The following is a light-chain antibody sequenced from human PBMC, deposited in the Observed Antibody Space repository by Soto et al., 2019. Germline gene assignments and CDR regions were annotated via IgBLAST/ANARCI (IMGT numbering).Light chain of an antibody. Sequence: QSALTQPASVSGSPGQSITIFCTGTSSDVGGYNYVSWYQQHPGKAPKLMIYDVSNRPSGVSNRFSGSKSGNTASLTISGLQAEDKADYYCSSYTSSSTNVFGTGTKVTVL. CDR1: SSDVGGYNY. CDR3: SSYTSSSTNV. V-gene: IGLV2-14*01. J-gene: IGLJ1*01. CDR2: DVS.